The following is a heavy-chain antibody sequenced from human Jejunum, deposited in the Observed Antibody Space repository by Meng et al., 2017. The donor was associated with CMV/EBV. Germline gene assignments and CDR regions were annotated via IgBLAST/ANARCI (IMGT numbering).Heavy chain of an antibody. D-gene: IGHD3-9*01. V-gene: IGHV3-74*01. J-gene: IGHJ6*02. CDR3: ARATISSLSGMDV. CDR1: VFPLSNYL. Sequence: SVFPLSNYLIHCVLQAPWKGLVWVSRINSDGSSTISADSVKCRFTISRDNAKNTLYLQMNSLRAEATAEYYCARATISSLSGMDVWGQGTTVTVSS. CDR2: INSDGSST.